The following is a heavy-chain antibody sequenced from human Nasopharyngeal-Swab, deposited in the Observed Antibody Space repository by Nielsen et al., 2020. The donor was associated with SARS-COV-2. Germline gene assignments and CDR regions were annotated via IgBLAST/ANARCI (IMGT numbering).Heavy chain of an antibody. V-gene: IGHV5-51*01. CDR2: IYTGDSDT. CDR1: GYSFSTSW. CDR3: ARQSCSGGTCYSWWYFDL. J-gene: IGHJ2*01. Sequence: GESLKISCQGSGYSFSTSWIGWVRQMPGKGLELMGIIYTGDSDTKYSPSLQGQVTISADKSSSTAYLQWSSLKASDSGMYYCARQSCSGGTCYSWWYFDLWGRGTLVTVSS. D-gene: IGHD2-15*01.